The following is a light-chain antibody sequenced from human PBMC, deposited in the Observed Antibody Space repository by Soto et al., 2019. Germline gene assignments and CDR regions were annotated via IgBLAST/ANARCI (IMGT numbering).Light chain of an antibody. J-gene: IGLJ1*01. CDR1: SSDVGSSNL. CDR3: CSFARSSTSYV. CDR2: EGS. V-gene: IGLV2-23*01. Sequence: QPVLTQPASVSGSPGQSITISCTGTSSDVGSSNLVSWYQQYPGKAPKLIIYEGSRRPSGVSGRFSGSMSGNTASLTISGLQAEDEADYYCCSFARSSTSYVFGTGTKVTVL.